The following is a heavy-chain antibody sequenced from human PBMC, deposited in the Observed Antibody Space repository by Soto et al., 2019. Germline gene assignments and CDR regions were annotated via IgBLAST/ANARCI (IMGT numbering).Heavy chain of an antibody. CDR3: GRVDGHYGSSGPFTVGDW. CDR2: ISSSSSYI. J-gene: IGHJ4*02. D-gene: IGHD3-22*01. CDR1: GFTFSSYS. Sequence: GGSLRLSCAASGFTFSSYSMNWVRQAPGKGLEWVSSISSSSSYIYYADSVKGRFTISRDNAKNSLYLQMNSLRAEDTAVYYWGRVDGHYGSSGPFTVGDWGGRGHRATVPS. V-gene: IGHV3-21*01.